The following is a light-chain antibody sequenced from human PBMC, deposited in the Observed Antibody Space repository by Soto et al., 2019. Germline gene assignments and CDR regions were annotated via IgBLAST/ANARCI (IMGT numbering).Light chain of an antibody. J-gene: IGKJ4*01. CDR2: GAS. CDR1: QSVSSNL. V-gene: IGKV3-20*01. Sequence: IELTQSPGTLSLSPGERATLSCRASQSVSSNLLAWYQQKPGQAPRLLIYGASSRATGIPDRFSGSGSGTDFTLTISRLEPEDFAVYYCQQYGTSRNTFGGGTKVDIK. CDR3: QQYGTSRNT.